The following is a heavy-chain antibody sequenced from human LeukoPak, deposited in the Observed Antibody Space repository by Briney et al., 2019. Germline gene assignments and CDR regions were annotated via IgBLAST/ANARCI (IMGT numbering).Heavy chain of an antibody. CDR1: GFTFSSYA. J-gene: IGHJ4*02. CDR3: AKAKYCSGGSCYHRWHFDY. Sequence: PGGSLRLSCAASGFTFSSYAMSWVRQAPGKGLECVSAISGSGGSTYYADSVKGRFTISRDNSKNTLYLQMNSLRAEDTAVYYCAKAKYCSGGSCYHRWHFDYWGQGTLVTVSS. D-gene: IGHD2-15*01. V-gene: IGHV3-23*01. CDR2: ISGSGGST.